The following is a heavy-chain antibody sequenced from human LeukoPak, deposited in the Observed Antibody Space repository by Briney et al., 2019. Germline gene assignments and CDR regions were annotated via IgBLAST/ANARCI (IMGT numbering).Heavy chain of an antibody. CDR1: GVTFSSYW. CDR2: IKEDGSEK. D-gene: IGHD6-13*01. V-gene: IGHV3-7*03. CDR3: AKDVGPGIAAAGIIGGSRIDY. Sequence: PGGSLRLSCAASGVTFSSYWMSWVRQAPGKGLEWVANIKEDGSEKYYVDSVKGRFTISRDNSKNTLYLQMNSLRAEDTAVYYCAKDVGPGIAAAGIIGGSRIDYWGQGTLVTVSS. J-gene: IGHJ4*02.